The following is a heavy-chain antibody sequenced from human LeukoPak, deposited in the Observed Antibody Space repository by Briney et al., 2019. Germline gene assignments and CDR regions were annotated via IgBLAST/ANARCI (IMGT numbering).Heavy chain of an antibody. V-gene: IGHV4-59*01. CDR1: GGSISSYY. J-gene: IGHJ6*03. Sequence: PSETLSLTCTVSGGSISSYYWSWIRQPPGKGLEWIGYIYYSGSTNYNPSLKSRVTRSVDTSKNQFSLRLRSVTAADTAVYYCARAFSGSGSYYSEMLYYYYYMDVWGKGTTVTISS. D-gene: IGHD3-10*01. CDR2: IYYSGST. CDR3: ARAFSGSGSYYSEMLYYYYYMDV.